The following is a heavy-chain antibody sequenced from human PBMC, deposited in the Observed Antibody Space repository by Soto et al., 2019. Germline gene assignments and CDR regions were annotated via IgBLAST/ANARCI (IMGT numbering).Heavy chain of an antibody. V-gene: IGHV4-31*03. CDR1: GGSISSGGYY. Sequence: SETLSLTCTVSGGSISSGGYYWSWIRQHPGKGLEWIGYIYYSGSTYYNPSLKSRVTISVDTSKNQFSLKLSSVTAADTAVYYCAREVQSGSYAPPWFDPWGQGTLVTVSS. CDR3: AREVQSGSYAPPWFDP. D-gene: IGHD1-26*01. CDR2: IYYSGST. J-gene: IGHJ5*02.